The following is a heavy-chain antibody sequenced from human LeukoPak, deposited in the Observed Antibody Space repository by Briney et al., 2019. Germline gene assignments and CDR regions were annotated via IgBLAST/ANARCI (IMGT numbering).Heavy chain of an antibody. Sequence: PGGSLRLSCAASGFTFSSSYMHWVRQAPGKGLEYVSAISPSGNSTYYTNSVKGRVTISRDNSKNTLFLQMGSLTADDMAVYYCARGLYYGSGQYYFDYWGQGTMVTVSS. J-gene: IGHJ4*03. D-gene: IGHD3-10*01. CDR1: GFTFSSSY. CDR3: ARGLYYGSGQYYFDY. CDR2: ISPSGNST. V-gene: IGHV3-64*01.